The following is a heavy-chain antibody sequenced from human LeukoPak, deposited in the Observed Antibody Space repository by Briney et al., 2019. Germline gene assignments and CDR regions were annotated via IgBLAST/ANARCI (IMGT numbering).Heavy chain of an antibody. J-gene: IGHJ6*02. CDR1: GFTFSDYY. Sequence: GGSLRLSCAASGFTFSDYYMSWIRQAPGKGLEWVSYISSSGSTIYYADSVKGRFTISRDNAKNSLYLQMNSLRAEDTAVYYCARDHLAAAGTDYYGMDVWGQGTTVTVSS. D-gene: IGHD6-13*01. CDR2: ISSSGSTI. CDR3: ARDHLAAAGTDYYGMDV. V-gene: IGHV3-11*01.